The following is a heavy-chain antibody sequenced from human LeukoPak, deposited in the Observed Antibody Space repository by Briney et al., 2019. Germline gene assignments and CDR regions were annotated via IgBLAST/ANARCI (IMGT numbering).Heavy chain of an antibody. V-gene: IGHV4-30-4*08. Sequence: SETLSLTCAVSGYSISSGYYWSWIRQPPGKGLEWIGYIYYSGSTYYNPSLKSRVTISVDTSKNQFSLKLSSVTAADTAVYYCARVWDSSGWYLDYWGQGTLVTVSS. CDR2: IYYSGST. CDR1: GYSISSGYY. CDR3: ARVWDSSGWYLDY. D-gene: IGHD6-19*01. J-gene: IGHJ4*02.